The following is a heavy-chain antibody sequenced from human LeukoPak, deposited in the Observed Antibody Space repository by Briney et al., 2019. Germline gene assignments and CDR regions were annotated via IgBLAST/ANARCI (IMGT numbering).Heavy chain of an antibody. CDR3: AREVAAAGTRGIDY. Sequence: SETLSLTCAVSGDSINSSKWWNWVRQPPGQGLEWIAEIYHSGNTNYNPSLKSRVTISVDTSKNQFSLKLSSVTAADTAVYYCAREVAAAGTRGIDYWGQGTLVTVSS. D-gene: IGHD6-13*01. CDR2: IYHSGNT. CDR1: GDSINSSKW. V-gene: IGHV4-4*02. J-gene: IGHJ4*02.